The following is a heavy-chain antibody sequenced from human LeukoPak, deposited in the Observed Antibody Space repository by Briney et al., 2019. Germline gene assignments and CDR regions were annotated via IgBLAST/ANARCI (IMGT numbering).Heavy chain of an antibody. CDR2: IYYSGIT. CDR1: GGSISSYY. D-gene: IGHD5-12*01. Sequence: PSETLSLTCTVSGGSISSYYWSWIRQPPGKGLEWIGYIYYSGITNYYPYLTSRVTISVNTTNNHFPHKPSSAPAADPAGYYCSRQRSGYDLYFDYWGEGTLVTVSS. J-gene: IGHJ4*02. CDR3: SRQRSGYDLYFDY. V-gene: IGHV4-59*08.